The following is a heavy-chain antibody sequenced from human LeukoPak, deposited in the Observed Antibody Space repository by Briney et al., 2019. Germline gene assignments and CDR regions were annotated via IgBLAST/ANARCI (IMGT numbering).Heavy chain of an antibody. J-gene: IGHJ4*02. V-gene: IGHV1-2*02. CDR2: INPNSGGT. CDR3: GRGAEWEPFDY. Sequence: GASVKVSCKDSGYTFTGYYMHWVRQAPGQGLEWMGWINPNSGGTNYAQKFQCRVTMTRDTSISTAYMELSRLRSDDTAVYYCGRGAEWEPFDYWGQGTLVTVSS. CDR1: GYTFTGYY. D-gene: IGHD1-26*01.